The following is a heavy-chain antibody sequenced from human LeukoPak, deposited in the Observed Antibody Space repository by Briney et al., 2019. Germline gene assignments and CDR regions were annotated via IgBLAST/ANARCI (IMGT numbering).Heavy chain of an antibody. CDR3: AKTTVTTSLPFDY. CDR1: GFTFSSYE. CDR2: ISSSGSTI. J-gene: IGHJ4*02. Sequence: GGSLRLSCAASGFTFSSYEMNWVRQAPGKGLEWVAYISSSGSTIYYADSVKGRFTISRDNAKNSLYLQMNSLRAEHTAVYYCAKTTVTTSLPFDYWGQGTLVTVSS. V-gene: IGHV3-48*03. D-gene: IGHD4-17*01.